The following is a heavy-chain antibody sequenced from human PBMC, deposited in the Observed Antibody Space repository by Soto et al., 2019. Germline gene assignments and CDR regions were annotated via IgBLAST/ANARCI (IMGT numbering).Heavy chain of an antibody. CDR3: AISEGAYDSSGYLPKDAFDI. D-gene: IGHD3-22*01. J-gene: IGHJ3*02. V-gene: IGHV1-18*01. Sequence: RASVKVSCKASGYTFTSYGISWVRQAPGQGLEWMGWISAYNGNTNYAQKLQGRVTMTTDTSTSTAYMELRSLRSDDTAVYYCAISEGAYDSSGYLPKDAFDIWGQGTMVTVSS. CDR1: GYTFTSYG. CDR2: ISAYNGNT.